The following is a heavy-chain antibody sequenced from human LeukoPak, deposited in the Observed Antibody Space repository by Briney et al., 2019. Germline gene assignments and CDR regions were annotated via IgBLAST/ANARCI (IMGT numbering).Heavy chain of an antibody. D-gene: IGHD6-13*01. Sequence: GASVKVSCKASGYTFTGYYMHWVRQAPGQGLEWMGWINPNSGGTNYAQKFQGRVTMTRDTSISTAYMELSRLRSDDTAVYYCARDRGLDIAAAGKLRHYYYYMDIWGKGTTVTVFS. CDR3: ARDRGLDIAAAGKLRHYYYYMDI. CDR1: GYTFTGYY. V-gene: IGHV1-2*02. J-gene: IGHJ6*03. CDR2: INPNSGGT.